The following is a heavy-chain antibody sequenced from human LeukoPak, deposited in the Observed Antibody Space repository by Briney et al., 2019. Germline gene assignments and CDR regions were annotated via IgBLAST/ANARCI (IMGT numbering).Heavy chain of an antibody. CDR1: VGSFSGYY. V-gene: IGHV4-34*01. CDR3: ATSRWGRFGY. Sequence: PSETLSLTCAVYVGSFSGYYWSWIRQPPGKGLEGIGEINHSGSTNYNPSLKSRVTISVDTSKNQFSLKLSSVTATDTAVYYCATSRWGRFGYWGQGTLVTVSS. J-gene: IGHJ4*02. CDR2: INHSGST. D-gene: IGHD1-26*01.